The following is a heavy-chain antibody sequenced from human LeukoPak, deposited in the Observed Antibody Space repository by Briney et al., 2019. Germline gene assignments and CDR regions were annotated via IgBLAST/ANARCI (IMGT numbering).Heavy chain of an antibody. CDR1: GVSFSGYY. CDR2: INHSGST. CDR3: ARIQLWSTTWFDP. D-gene: IGHD5-18*01. V-gene: IGHV4-34*01. Sequence: SETLSLTCAVNGVSFSGYYWSWIRQPPGKGLEWIGEINHSGSTNYNPSLESRVTISVDTSKNQFSLKLSSVTAADTAVYYCARIQLWSTTWFDPWGQGTLVTVSS. J-gene: IGHJ5*02.